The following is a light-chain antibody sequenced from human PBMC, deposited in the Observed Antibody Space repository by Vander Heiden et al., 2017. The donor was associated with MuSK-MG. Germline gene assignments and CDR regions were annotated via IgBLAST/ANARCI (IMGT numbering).Light chain of an antibody. V-gene: IGKV2-28*01. Sequence: DIVMTQPPLSLPVTPGEPASISCRSSQSLLHSNGYNYLDWYLQKPGQSPQLLFYLGSKRAAGVPDSFSGSGAGTDFTLNISRVDAEDVGVYYCMQALQTPPWTFGQGTKVEI. J-gene: IGKJ1*01. CDR3: MQALQTPPWT. CDR2: LGS. CDR1: QSLLHSNGYNY.